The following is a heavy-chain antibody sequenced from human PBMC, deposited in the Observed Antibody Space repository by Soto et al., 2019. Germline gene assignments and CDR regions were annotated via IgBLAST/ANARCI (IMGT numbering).Heavy chain of an antibody. V-gene: IGHV3-23*01. CDR2: ISGSGGST. J-gene: IGHJ4*02. D-gene: IGHD3-9*01. CDR1: GFTFSSHA. Sequence: GGSLRLSCAASGFTFSSHAMSWVRQAPGKGLEWVSAISGSGGSTYYADSVKGRFTISRDNSKNTLYLQMNSLRAEDTAVYYCAKGVRFDWLFVLSVWGQGTLVTVSS. CDR3: AKGVRFDWLFVLSV.